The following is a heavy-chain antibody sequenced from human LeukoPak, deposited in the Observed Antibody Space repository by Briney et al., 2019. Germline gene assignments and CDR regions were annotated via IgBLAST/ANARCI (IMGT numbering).Heavy chain of an antibody. Sequence: GGSLRLSCAASGFTFSSYAMHWVRQAPGKGLEWVAVISYDGSNKYYADSVKGRFTISRDNSKNTLYLQMNSLRAEDTAVYYCADLGYSYGYEDYWGQGTLATVSS. J-gene: IGHJ4*02. CDR1: GFTFSSYA. V-gene: IGHV3-30-3*01. CDR2: ISYDGSNK. D-gene: IGHD5-18*01. CDR3: ADLGYSYGYEDY.